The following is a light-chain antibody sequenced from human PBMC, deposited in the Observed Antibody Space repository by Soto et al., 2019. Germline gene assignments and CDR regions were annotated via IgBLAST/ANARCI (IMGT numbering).Light chain of an antibody. J-gene: IGKJ2*01. CDR3: QQYDNLPPYT. CDR2: DAS. Sequence: DIQMTQSPSSLSASVGDRVTINCQASRDISVYLNWYQQKPGKPPKLLIYDASNLQTGVPSRFSGSGSGTHFTFTISSLQPEDIATYYCQQYDNLPPYTFGQGTKLEIK. CDR1: RDISVY. V-gene: IGKV1-33*01.